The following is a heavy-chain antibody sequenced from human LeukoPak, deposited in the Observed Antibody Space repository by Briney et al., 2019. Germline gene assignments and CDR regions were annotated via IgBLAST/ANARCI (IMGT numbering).Heavy chain of an antibody. CDR3: ARLAYYYDSSSYAGGAYYYYYMDV. Sequence: ASVKVSCKASGYTFTSYGISWVRQAPGQGLEWMGWISAYNGNTNYAQKLQGRVTMTTDTSTSTAYMELRSLRSDDTAVYYCARLAYYYDSSSYAGGAYYYYYMDVWGKGTTVTVSS. J-gene: IGHJ6*03. V-gene: IGHV1-18*01. CDR1: GYTFTSYG. D-gene: IGHD3-22*01. CDR2: ISAYNGNT.